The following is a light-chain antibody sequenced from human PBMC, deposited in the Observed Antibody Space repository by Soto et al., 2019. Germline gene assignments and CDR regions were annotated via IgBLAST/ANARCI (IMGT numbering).Light chain of an antibody. V-gene: IGKV3-15*01. CDR1: QSVSSN. J-gene: IGKJ4*01. CDR2: DAS. CDR3: QQYNNWPLT. Sequence: EIVMTQSPATLSVSPGERATLSCRASQSVSSNLAWYQQKPGQAPRLLIYDASTRATGIPARFSGSGYGTEFTLTISSLQSEDFAVYYCQQYNNWPLTFGGGTNVEIK.